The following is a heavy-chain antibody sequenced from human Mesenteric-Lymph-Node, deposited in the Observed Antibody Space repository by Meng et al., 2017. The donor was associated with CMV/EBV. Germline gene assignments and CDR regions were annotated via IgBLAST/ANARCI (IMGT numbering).Heavy chain of an antibody. D-gene: IGHD2-2*01. J-gene: IGHJ6*02. CDR3: ARDKRAAMCKIYYYCGVDL. CDR1: GFTFSSYW. CDR2: IKQDGSEK. V-gene: IGHV3-7*01. Sequence: GGSLRLSCAASGFTFSSYWMSWVRQAPGKGLEWVANIKQDGSEKYYVDSVKGRFTISRDNAKNSLYLQMNSQRAEDTAVYYCARDKRAAMCKIYYYCGVDLGPRDHGHRLL.